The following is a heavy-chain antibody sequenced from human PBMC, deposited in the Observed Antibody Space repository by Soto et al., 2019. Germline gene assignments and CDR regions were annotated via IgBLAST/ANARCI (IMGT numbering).Heavy chain of an antibody. CDR1: GDSVSSNSAA. Sequence: SQTLSLTCAISGDSVSSNSAAWNWIRQSPSRGLEWLGRTYYRSKWYNDYAVPVKSRITVNPDTSKNQFSLHLNSVTPEDTAVYYCAGTTGVQWYYMYVWDKGTTVTVSS. CDR2: TYYRSKWYN. D-gene: IGHD1-7*01. V-gene: IGHV6-1*01. CDR3: AGTTGVQWYYMYV. J-gene: IGHJ6*03.